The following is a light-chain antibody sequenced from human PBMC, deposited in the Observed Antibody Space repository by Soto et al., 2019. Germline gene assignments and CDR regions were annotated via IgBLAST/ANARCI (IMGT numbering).Light chain of an antibody. CDR2: ATS. J-gene: IGKJ2*01. V-gene: IGKV3-20*01. CDR1: QSVSSSS. Sequence: EIVLTQSPGTLSLSPGERATLSCRVSQSVSSSSLAWYQQKPGQSPRLLIYATSKRPSGIPDRFSGGGSGTDFTLTISRLEPEDFAVYYCHHYGSSPPDTFGQGTKLDI. CDR3: HHYGSSPPDT.